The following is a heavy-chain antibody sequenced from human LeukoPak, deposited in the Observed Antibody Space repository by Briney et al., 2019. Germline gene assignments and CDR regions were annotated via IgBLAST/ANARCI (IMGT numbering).Heavy chain of an antibody. CDR1: GGSISSYY. J-gene: IGHJ4*02. Sequence: PSETLSLTCTVSGGSISSYYWSWIRQPPGKGLEWIGYIYYSGSTNYNPSLKSRVIISVGTSKNQFSLKLSSVTAADTAVYYCARAPSGSYPYFDYWGQGTLVTVSS. V-gene: IGHV4-59*01. CDR3: ARAPSGSYPYFDY. D-gene: IGHD1-26*01. CDR2: IYYSGST.